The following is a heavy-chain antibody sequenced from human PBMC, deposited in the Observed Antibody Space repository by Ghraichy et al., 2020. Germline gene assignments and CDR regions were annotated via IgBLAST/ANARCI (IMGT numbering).Heavy chain of an antibody. V-gene: IGHV4-61*01. J-gene: IGHJ5*02. CDR3: ARAPGWYEGWEFDP. CDR2: IYYSGST. D-gene: IGHD6-19*01. CDR1: GGSVSSGSYY. Sequence: SQTLSLTCTVSGGSVSSGSYYWSWIRQPPGKGLEWIGYIYYSGSTNYNPSLKSRVTISVDTSKNQFSLKLSSVTAADTAVYYCARAPGWYEGWEFDPWGQGTLVTVSS.